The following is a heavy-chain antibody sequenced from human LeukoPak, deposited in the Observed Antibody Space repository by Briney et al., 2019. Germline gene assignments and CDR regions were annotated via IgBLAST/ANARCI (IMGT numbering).Heavy chain of an antibody. CDR1: GGSISSYY. D-gene: IGHD1-26*01. V-gene: IGHV4-59*05. CDR3: ARPRGEPHSSYFDY. CDR2: IYYSGST. Sequence: SETLSLTCTVSGGSISSYYWSWIRQPPGKGLEWIGSIYYSGSTYYNPSLKSRVTISVDTSKNQFSLKLSSVTAADTAVYYCARPRGEPHSSYFDYWGQGTLVTVSS. J-gene: IGHJ4*02.